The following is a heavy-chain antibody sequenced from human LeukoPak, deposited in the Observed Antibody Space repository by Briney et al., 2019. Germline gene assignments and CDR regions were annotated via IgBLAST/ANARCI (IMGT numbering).Heavy chain of an antibody. CDR2: ISGSGGST. V-gene: IGHV3-23*01. CDR1: GFTFSSYA. Sequence: GGSLSLSCSASGFTFSSYAMSWVRQAPGKGLEWVSAISGSGGSTYYADSVKGRFTISRDNSKNTLYLQMNSLRAEDTAVYYCAASGYSSGWYYYCGQGALVTVSS. CDR3: AASGYSSGWYYY. D-gene: IGHD6-19*01. J-gene: IGHJ4*02.